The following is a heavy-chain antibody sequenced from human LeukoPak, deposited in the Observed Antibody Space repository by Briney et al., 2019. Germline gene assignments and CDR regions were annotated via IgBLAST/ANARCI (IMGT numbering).Heavy chain of an antibody. CDR3: AGEVDQLLNYYYGMDV. J-gene: IGHJ6*02. CDR2: INHSGST. Sequence: SETLSLTCAVYGGSFSGYYWSWIRQPPGKGLEWIGEINHSGSTNYNPSLKSRVTISVDTSKNQFSLKLSSVTAADTAVYYCAGEVDQLLNYYYGMDVWGQGTTVTVSS. CDR1: GGSFSGYY. D-gene: IGHD2-2*01. V-gene: IGHV4-34*01.